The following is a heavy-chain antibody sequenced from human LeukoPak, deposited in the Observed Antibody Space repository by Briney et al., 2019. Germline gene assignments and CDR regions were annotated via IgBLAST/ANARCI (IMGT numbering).Heavy chain of an antibody. CDR2: ISGSGGST. V-gene: IGHV3-23*01. J-gene: IGHJ4*02. D-gene: IGHD6-19*01. CDR3: ATIGIAVAGTMDY. Sequence: GGSLRLSCAASGFTFSGYAMSWVRQAPGKGLGGVSAISGSGGSTYYADSVKGRFTISRDNSKNTLYLQMNSLRAEDTAVYYCATIGIAVAGTMDYWGQGTLVTVSS. CDR1: GFTFSGYA.